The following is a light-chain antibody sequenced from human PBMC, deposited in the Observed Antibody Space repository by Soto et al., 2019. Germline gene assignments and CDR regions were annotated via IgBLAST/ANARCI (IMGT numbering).Light chain of an antibody. CDR1: QNIYSH. V-gene: IGKV1-39*01. CDR3: QQSHITTLFT. J-gene: IGKJ2*01. Sequence: DIQMTQSPSSLSESPGDRGTITCRASQNIYSHLNWYQQKPAKAPKVLIYAASRLQSGVTSRFSGSGSGTEFTSTISSLEPEDYATYYCQQSHITTLFTFGKGTKLEIK. CDR2: AAS.